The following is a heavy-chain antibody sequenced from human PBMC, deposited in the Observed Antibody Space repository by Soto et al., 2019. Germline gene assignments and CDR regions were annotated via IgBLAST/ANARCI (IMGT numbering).Heavy chain of an antibody. CDR1: GFTFGSYS. J-gene: IGHJ4*02. Sequence: GSLRLSCAASGFTFGSYSISCVRHAPFKWREWVSSISSSSSYIYYADSVKGRFTISRDNAKNSLYLQMNSLRAEDTAVYYCARETVAGTPGPFDYWGQGTLVTVSS. V-gene: IGHV3-21*01. CDR2: ISSSSSYI. D-gene: IGHD6-19*01. CDR3: ARETVAGTPGPFDY.